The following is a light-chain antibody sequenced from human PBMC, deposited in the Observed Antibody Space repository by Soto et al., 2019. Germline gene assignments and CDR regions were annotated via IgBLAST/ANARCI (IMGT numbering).Light chain of an antibody. J-gene: IGLJ3*02. Sequence: QSVLTQPPSVSGAPGQRVTISCTGSSSNIGAGYDVHWYQQLPGTAPKLLIYGNSNRPSGVPDRFSGSKSGTSASLAITGLQAEDEADYYCQSYDSSLSGPHWVFGGGIKVTVL. CDR3: QSYDSSLSGPHWV. CDR2: GNS. V-gene: IGLV1-40*01. CDR1: SSNIGAGYD.